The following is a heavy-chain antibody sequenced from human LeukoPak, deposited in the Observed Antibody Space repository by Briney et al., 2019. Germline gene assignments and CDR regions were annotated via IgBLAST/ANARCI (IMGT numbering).Heavy chain of an antibody. V-gene: IGHV4-34*01. CDR1: GGSFSGYY. J-gene: IGHJ4*02. Sequence: SETLSLTCAVYGGSFSGYYWSWIRQPPGKGLEWIGEINHSGSTSYNPSLKSRVTISVDTSKNQFSLKLSSVTAADTAVYYCARAGISSSWYSFDYWGQGTLVTVSS. CDR3: ARAGISSSWYSFDY. CDR2: INHSGST. D-gene: IGHD6-13*01.